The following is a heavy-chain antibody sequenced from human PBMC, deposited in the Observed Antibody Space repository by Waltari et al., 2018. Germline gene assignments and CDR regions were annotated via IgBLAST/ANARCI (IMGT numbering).Heavy chain of an antibody. CDR2: NYHDGST. J-gene: IGHJ6*03. D-gene: IGHD3-16*02. CDR3: ARAPFGGYDYVGGTYRYFYYYMDV. V-gene: IGHV4-34*01. CDR1: GESFSGLY. Sequence: QVRLQQWGTGLLKPSETLSLTCAVYGESFSGLYWSWIRQPPGKGLEWIGENYHDGSTNYNPSHKGRVTMSVDTSKNQFSLNLRSVTAADTAVYYCARAPFGGYDYVGGTYRYFYYYMDVWGKGTTVAVSS.